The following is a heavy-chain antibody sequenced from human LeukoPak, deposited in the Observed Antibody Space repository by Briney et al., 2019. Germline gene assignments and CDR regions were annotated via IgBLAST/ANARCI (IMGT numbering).Heavy chain of an antibody. J-gene: IGHJ4*02. CDR1: GYTFTGYY. CDR3: ARGAVYGDYGVDY. D-gene: IGHD4-17*01. CDR2: INPNSGGT. V-gene: IGHV1-2*02. Sequence: GASVKVSCKASGYTFTGYYMQWVRQAPAQGLEWMGWINPNSGGTNYAQKFQGRVTMTRDTSISTAYMELSRLRSDDTAVYYWARGAVYGDYGVDYWGQGTLVTVSS.